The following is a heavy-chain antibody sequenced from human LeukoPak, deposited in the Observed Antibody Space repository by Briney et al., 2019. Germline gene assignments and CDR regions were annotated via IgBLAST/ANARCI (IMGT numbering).Heavy chain of an antibody. CDR3: ARAGKITMIGGWWFDP. Sequence: GGALRLSCAASGLASSNFSMNWVRQAPGKGREWVSSISGSSEYMYYSDSVKGRFTISRDNAKNSLYLQMNSLRAEDTAVYYCARAGKITMIGGWWFDPWGQGTLVTVSS. CDR2: ISGSSEYM. J-gene: IGHJ5*02. V-gene: IGHV3-21*01. D-gene: IGHD3-22*01. CDR1: GLASSNFS.